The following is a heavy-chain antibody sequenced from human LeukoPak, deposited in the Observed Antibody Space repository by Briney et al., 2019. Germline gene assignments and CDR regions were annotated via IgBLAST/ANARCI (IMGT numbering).Heavy chain of an antibody. J-gene: IGHJ3*02. Sequence: ASVKVSCKASGYTFTSYAISWVRQAPGQGLEWMGWISAYNGKTNYAQKLQGRVTITTDTSTSTAYMELRSLRSDDTAVYYCAATLDYFDSSVLRIGAFDIWGQGTMVTVS. CDR1: GYTFTSYA. CDR2: ISAYNGKT. V-gene: IGHV1-18*01. CDR3: AATLDYFDSSVLRIGAFDI. D-gene: IGHD3-22*01.